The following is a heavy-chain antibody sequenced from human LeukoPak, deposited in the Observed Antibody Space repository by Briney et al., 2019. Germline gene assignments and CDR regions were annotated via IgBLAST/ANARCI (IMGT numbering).Heavy chain of an antibody. D-gene: IGHD2-2*01. CDR1: GGSISSGDYY. Sequence: PSQTLSLTCTVSGGSISSGDYYWSWIRQPPVKGLEWIGYIYYSGSTYYNPSLKSRVTISVDTSKNQFSLKLSSVTAADTAVYYCARDQVIVPAVDYWGQGTLVTVSS. J-gene: IGHJ4*02. CDR2: IYYSGST. V-gene: IGHV4-30-4*08. CDR3: ARDQVIVPAVDY.